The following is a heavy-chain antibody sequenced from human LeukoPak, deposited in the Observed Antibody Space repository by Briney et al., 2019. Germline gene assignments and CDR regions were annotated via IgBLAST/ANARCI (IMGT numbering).Heavy chain of an antibody. D-gene: IGHD4-17*01. V-gene: IGHV1-46*01. CDR1: GYIFTTYY. CDR3: TRGFRFGDFSWFDP. CDR2: INPSGGST. J-gene: IGHJ5*02. Sequence: ASVKVSCKASGYIFTTYYMHWVRQAPGQGLEWMGIINPSGGSTTYAQKFQGRVTMTRDMSTSTVYMELSSLRSEDTAVYYCTRGFRFGDFSWFDPWGQGTLVTGSS.